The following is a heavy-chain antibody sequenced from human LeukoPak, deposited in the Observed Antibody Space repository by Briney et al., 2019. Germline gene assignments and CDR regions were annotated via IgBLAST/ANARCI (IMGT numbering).Heavy chain of an antibody. V-gene: IGHV1-69*01. CDR1: GGTFSSYA. Sequence: SVTVSCTASGGTFSSYAISWVRQAPGQGLEWMGGIIPIFGTANYAQKFQSRVTITADESTSTAYMELSSLRSEDTAVYYRAREGYCSGGSCYSRWFDPWGQGPLVTVSS. CDR2: IIPIFGTA. J-gene: IGHJ5*02. D-gene: IGHD2-15*01. CDR3: AREGYCSGGSCYSRWFDP.